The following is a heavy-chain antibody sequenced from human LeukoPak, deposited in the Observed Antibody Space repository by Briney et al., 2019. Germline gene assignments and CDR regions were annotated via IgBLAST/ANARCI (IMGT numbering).Heavy chain of an antibody. CDR3: ARSYCSSTSCYAFDI. Sequence: GGSLRLSCAASGFTFSSYWMSWVRQAPGKGLGWVSSISSSSSYIYYADSVKGRFTISRDNAKNSLYLQMNSLRAGDTAVYYCARSYCSSTSCYAFDIWGQGTMVTVSS. CDR2: ISSSSSYI. CDR1: GFTFSSYW. V-gene: IGHV3-21*01. J-gene: IGHJ3*02. D-gene: IGHD2-2*01.